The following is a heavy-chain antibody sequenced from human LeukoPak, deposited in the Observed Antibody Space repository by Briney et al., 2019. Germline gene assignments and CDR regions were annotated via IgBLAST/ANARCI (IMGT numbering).Heavy chain of an antibody. D-gene: IGHD1-7*01. CDR2: ISSSGDTM. CDR1: GFSFGDYY. Sequence: PGGSLRLSCAASGFSFGDYYMSWIRQAPGKGLEWVSYISSSGDTMFYSDSVKGRFTISRDNGKKSLFLEINSLRAEDAAIYYCARVMGNYASDYWGQGALVTVSS. CDR3: ARVMGNYASDY. V-gene: IGHV3-11*04. J-gene: IGHJ4*02.